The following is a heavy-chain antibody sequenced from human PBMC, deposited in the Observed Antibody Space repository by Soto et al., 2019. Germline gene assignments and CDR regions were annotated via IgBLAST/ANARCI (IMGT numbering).Heavy chain of an antibody. CDR2: INPSGGSA. CDR3: ARDKGGDDFWSGYQDFDY. D-gene: IGHD3-3*01. Sequence: ASVKVSCKASGYTFTSYYMHWVRQAPGQGLEWMGIINPSGGSASYAQKFQGRVTMTRDTSTSTVYMELSSLRSEDTAVYYCARDKGGDDFWSGYQDFDYWGQGTLVTVSS. V-gene: IGHV1-46*03. CDR1: GYTFTSYY. J-gene: IGHJ4*02.